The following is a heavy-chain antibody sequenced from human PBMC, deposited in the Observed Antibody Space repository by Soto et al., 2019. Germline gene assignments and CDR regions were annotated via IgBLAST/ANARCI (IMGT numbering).Heavy chain of an antibody. J-gene: IGHJ6*02. V-gene: IGHV4-30-4*01. Sequence: QVQLQESGPGLVKPSQTLSLTCTVSGGPISSGDYYWNWIRQPPGKGLEWIGYIYYSGSTYYNPSLKSRVTISVDTSKNQFSLKLSSVTAADTAVYYCARQFLEWGHMDVWGQGTTVTVSS. D-gene: IGHD3-3*01. CDR1: GGPISSGDYY. CDR2: IYYSGST. CDR3: ARQFLEWGHMDV.